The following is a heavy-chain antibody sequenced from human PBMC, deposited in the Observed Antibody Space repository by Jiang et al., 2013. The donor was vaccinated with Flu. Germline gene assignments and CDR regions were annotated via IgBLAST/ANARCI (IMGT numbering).Heavy chain of an antibody. Sequence: RLSCAASGFTVSSNYMTWVRQAPGKGLEWVAAILYHGATKYYADSVKGRFTISRDNSKNTLLLQMNNLRTEDTAVYYCAVIATAGGGDAFDIWGQGTMVTVSS. CDR2: ILYHGATK. V-gene: IGHV3-30-3*01. J-gene: IGHJ3*02. CDR1: GFTVSSNY. D-gene: IGHD6-25*01. CDR3: AVIATAGGGDAFDI.